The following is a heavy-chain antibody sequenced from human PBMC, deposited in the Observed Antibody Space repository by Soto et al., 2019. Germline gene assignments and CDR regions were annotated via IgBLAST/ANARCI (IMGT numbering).Heavy chain of an antibody. Sequence: QVQLVESGGGVVQPGRSLRLSCAASGFTFSSYGMHWVRQAPGKGLEWVAVILYDGRSQDYSDSVKGRFTISRDNSKNTLYLQMNSLRAEDTAVYYCAKRLGLGTFDYWSQGTLVTVSS. CDR1: GFTFSSYG. CDR3: AKRLGLGTFDY. CDR2: ILYDGRSQ. V-gene: IGHV3-30*18. D-gene: IGHD7-27*01. J-gene: IGHJ4*02.